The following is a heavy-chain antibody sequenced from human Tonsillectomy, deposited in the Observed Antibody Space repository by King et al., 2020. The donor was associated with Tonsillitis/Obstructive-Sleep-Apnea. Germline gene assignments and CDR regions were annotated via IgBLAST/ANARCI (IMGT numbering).Heavy chain of an antibody. CDR3: ARDRGIAADDTFDY. V-gene: IGHV1-18*01. CDR1: GDTFTTYG. D-gene: IGHD6-13*01. CDR2: ISTYNGHT. J-gene: IGHJ4*02. Sequence: QLVQSGAEVKKPGASVKVSCKASGDTFTTYGISWVRQAPGQGLEWMGWISTYNGHTNYAQNLQGGVTMTTDTSTSTAYMELRSLRSDDTAVYYCARDRGIAADDTFDYWGQRAPVTVSS.